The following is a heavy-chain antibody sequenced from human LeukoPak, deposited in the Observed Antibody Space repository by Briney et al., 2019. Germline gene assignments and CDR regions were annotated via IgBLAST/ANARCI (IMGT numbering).Heavy chain of an antibody. V-gene: IGHV1-46*01. Sequence: GASVKVSCTASGYTFTSYYMHWERQAPGQGLEWMGIINPSGGSTSYAQKFQGRVTMTRDTSTSTVYMELSSLRSEDTAVYYCATLLGSNYYDSSGYPDYWGQGTLVTVSS. CDR3: ATLLGSNYYDSSGYPDY. D-gene: IGHD3-22*01. J-gene: IGHJ4*02. CDR1: GYTFTSYY. CDR2: INPSGGST.